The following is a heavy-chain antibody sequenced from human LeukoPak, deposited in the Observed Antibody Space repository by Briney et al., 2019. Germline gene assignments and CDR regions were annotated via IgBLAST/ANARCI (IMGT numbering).Heavy chain of an antibody. D-gene: IGHD1-1*01. J-gene: IGHJ4*02. Sequence: GGSLRLSCAASGLTFSTYMMNWVRQAPGKGLEWLSYISSDSGAIYYADSVQGRFTISRDNAQKSLYLQMNSLRVEDTAVYSCVRELAYWGQGALVTVSS. CDR3: VRELAY. CDR1: GLTFSTYM. CDR2: ISSDSGAI. V-gene: IGHV3-48*01.